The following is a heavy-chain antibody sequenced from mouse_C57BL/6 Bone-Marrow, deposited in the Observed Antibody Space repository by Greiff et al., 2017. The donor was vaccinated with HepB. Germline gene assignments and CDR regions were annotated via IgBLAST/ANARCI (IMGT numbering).Heavy chain of an antibody. CDR3: ARRGYDSSHWYCDV. D-gene: IGHD1-1*01. CDR2: IYPRSGDT. J-gene: IGHJ1*03. Sequence: VQLQQSGAELARPGASVKLSCKASGYTFTSYGISWVKQRNGQGLEWIGEIYPRSGDTYYNEKFKGKATLTADKSSSTAYMELRSLTSEDSAVYFCARRGYDSSHWYCDVGCTGTTVTVSS. CDR1: GYTFTSYG. V-gene: IGHV1-81*01.